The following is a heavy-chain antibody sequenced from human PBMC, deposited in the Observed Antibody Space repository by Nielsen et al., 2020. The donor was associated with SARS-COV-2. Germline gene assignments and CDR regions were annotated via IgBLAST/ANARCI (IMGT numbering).Heavy chain of an antibody. Sequence: WIRQPPGKGLEWVAVISYDGSNKYYADSVKGRFTISRDNSKNTLYLQMNSLRAEDTAVCYCARDYDIVVVPAAMGAFDIWGQGIMVTVSS. CDR3: ARDYDIVVVPAAMGAFDI. CDR2: ISYDGSNK. D-gene: IGHD2-2*01. J-gene: IGHJ3*02. V-gene: IGHV3-30-3*01.